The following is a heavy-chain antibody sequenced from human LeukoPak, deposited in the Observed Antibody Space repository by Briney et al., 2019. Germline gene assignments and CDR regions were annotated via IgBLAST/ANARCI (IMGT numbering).Heavy chain of an antibody. V-gene: IGHV3-23*01. CDR3: AKDRGIISDY. Sequence: GGSLRLSCAASGFTFSSYGMSWVRQAPGKGLEWVSTISDSGDNTYYADSVKGRFTISRDNSKNTLYLQMNSLRAEDTAVYYCAKDRGIISDYWGQGTLVTVSS. D-gene: IGHD3-10*01. J-gene: IGHJ4*02. CDR1: GFTFSSYG. CDR2: ISDSGDNT.